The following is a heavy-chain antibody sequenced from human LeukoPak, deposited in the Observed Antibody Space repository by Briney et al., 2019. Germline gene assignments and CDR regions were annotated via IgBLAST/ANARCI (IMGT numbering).Heavy chain of an antibody. CDR2: FYNSGST. J-gene: IGHJ4*02. CDR1: GGSIDSSDYY. CDR3: ARRKRPGDYFDF. D-gene: IGHD1-1*01. Sequence: PSETLSPTCTVSGGSIDSSDYYWGWVRQPPGKGLEWIGCFYNSGSTYFNPSLKSRVTIFADTSKNQFSLELKSVTAADTAVYYCARRKRPGDYFDFWGQGILVTVSS. V-gene: IGHV4-39*01.